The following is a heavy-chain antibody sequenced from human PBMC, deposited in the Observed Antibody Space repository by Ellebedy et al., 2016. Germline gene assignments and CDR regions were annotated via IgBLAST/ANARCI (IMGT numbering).Heavy chain of an antibody. V-gene: IGHV3-48*04. D-gene: IGHD6-19*01. Sequence: GGSLRLSCAASGFAFSNYGMTWVRQAPGKGLEWISYISFSGNTIYYTDSLKGRFTISSDNAKNSVYLQMDSLRAEDTAVYYCARARVTVAEDYWGQGTLVTVSS. CDR2: ISFSGNTI. J-gene: IGHJ4*02. CDR3: ARARVTVAEDY. CDR1: GFAFSNYG.